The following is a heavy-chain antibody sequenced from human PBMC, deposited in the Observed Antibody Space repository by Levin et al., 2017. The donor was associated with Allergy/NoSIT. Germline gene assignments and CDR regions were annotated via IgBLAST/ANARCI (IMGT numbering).Heavy chain of an antibody. CDR3: ANGGDMDV. D-gene: IGHD3-16*01. CDR2: ITSDGSSK. CDR1: GFSFSTYG. J-gene: IGHJ6*02. V-gene: IGHV3-30*18. Sequence: GGSLRLSCAASGFSFSTYGIHWVRQAPGKGLEWVALITSDGSSKFFADSVKGRFTISRDNSKNILLLQMNSLRPEDTAFYYGANGGDMDVVGQGNTVTVSS.